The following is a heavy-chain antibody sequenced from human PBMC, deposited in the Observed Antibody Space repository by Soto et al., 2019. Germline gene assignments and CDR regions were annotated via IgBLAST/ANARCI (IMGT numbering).Heavy chain of an antibody. CDR2: IWSDGNNR. CDR3: ARIQLNTSMVLDY. CDR1: GFSFNTYG. Sequence: QVQLVESGGGVLQPGKSLRLSCVASGFSFNTYGFHWVRQAPGKGLEWVSVIWSDGNNRYYADSVKGRFTISRDSSKNTLYLEMNSLRVEDKAVYYCARIQLNTSMVLDYWGQGTLVSVSS. D-gene: IGHD5-18*01. V-gene: IGHV3-33*01. J-gene: IGHJ4*02.